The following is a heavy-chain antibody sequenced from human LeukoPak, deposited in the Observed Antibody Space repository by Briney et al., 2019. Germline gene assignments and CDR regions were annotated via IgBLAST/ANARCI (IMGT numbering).Heavy chain of an antibody. D-gene: IGHD3-10*01. V-gene: IGHV1-69*05. Sequence: AASVKVSCKASGGTFSSYAISWVRQAPGQGLEWMGGIIPIFGTANYAQKFQGRVTTTTDESTSTAYMELSSLRSDDTAVYYCARYYYGSGTYPEYYFDYWGQGTLVAVSS. CDR1: GGTFSSYA. CDR2: IIPIFGTA. CDR3: ARYYYGSGTYPEYYFDY. J-gene: IGHJ4*02.